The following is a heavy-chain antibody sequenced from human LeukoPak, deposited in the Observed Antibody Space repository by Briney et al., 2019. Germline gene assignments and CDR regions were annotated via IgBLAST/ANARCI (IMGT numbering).Heavy chain of an antibody. CDR2: IYHSGST. CDR1: GYSISSGYY. Sequence: SETLSLTCAVSGYSISSGYYWGWIRQPPGKALEWMGSIYHSGSTYYNPSLKSRVTVSVDTSKNQFSLKLSSVTAADTAVYYCARGRGPAACGYWGQGTLVTVSS. V-gene: IGHV4-38-2*01. CDR3: ARGRGPAACGY. D-gene: IGHD2-2*01. J-gene: IGHJ4*02.